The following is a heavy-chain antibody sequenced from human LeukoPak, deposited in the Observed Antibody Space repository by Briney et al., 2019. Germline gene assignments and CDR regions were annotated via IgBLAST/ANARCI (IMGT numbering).Heavy chain of an antibody. CDR1: GGTFSSYA. Sequence: GASVKVSCKASGGTFSSYAISWVRQAPGQGLEWMGGIIPIFGTANYAQKFQGRVTITRNTSISTAYMELSSLRSEDTAVYYCARSTVTPPDYWGQGTLVTVSS. CDR2: IIPIFGTA. CDR3: ARSTVTPPDY. D-gene: IGHD4-17*01. J-gene: IGHJ4*02. V-gene: IGHV1-69*05.